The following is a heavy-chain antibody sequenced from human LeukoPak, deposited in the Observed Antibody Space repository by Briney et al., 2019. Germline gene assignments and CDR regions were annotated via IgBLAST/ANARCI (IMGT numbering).Heavy chain of an antibody. J-gene: IGHJ6*02. CDR3: ASLPRGYDFWSGYYTGMIDYGMDV. D-gene: IGHD3-3*01. Sequence: ASVTVSCTASGGTFSSYAISWVRQAPGQGLEWMGGIIPIFGTANYAQKFQGRVTITADESTSTAYMELSSLRSEDTAVYYCASLPRGYDFWSGYYTGMIDYGMDVWGQGTTVTVSS. CDR1: GGTFSSYA. CDR2: IIPIFGTA. V-gene: IGHV1-69*13.